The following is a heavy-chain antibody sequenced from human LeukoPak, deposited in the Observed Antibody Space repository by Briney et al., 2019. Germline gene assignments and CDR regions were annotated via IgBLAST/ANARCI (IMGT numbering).Heavy chain of an antibody. CDR1: GGSFSGYY. V-gene: IGHV4-34*01. CDR3: ARVGLRFLEWLLPLYYFDY. CDR2: INHSGST. D-gene: IGHD3-3*01. Sequence: SETLSLTCAVYGGSFSGYYWGWIRQPPGKGLEWIGEINHSGSTNYNPSLKSRVTISVDTSKNQFSLKLSSVTAADTAVYYCARVGLRFLEWLLPLYYFDYWGQGTLVTVSS. J-gene: IGHJ4*02.